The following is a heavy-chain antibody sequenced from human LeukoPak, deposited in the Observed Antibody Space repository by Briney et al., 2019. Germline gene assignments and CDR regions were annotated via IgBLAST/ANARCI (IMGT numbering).Heavy chain of an antibody. CDR3: ARESMAYYDSSSYRAFDI. V-gene: IGHV1-69*04. CDR2: IIPILGIA. D-gene: IGHD3-22*01. J-gene: IGHJ3*02. Sequence: ASVKVSCKASGGTFSSYAISWVRQAPGQGLEWMGRIIPILGIANYAQKFQGRVTITADKSTSTAYMELSSLRSEDTAVYYCARESMAYYDSSSYRAFDIWGQGTMVTVSS. CDR1: GGTFSSYA.